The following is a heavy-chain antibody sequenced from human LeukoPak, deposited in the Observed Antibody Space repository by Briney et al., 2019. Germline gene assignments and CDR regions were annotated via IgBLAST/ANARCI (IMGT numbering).Heavy chain of an antibody. CDR2: ISYSGST. CDR3: ARQNNGWRYYYYYMDV. J-gene: IGHJ6*03. CDR1: GYSITTNTYY. Sequence: SETLSLTCTVSGYSITTNTYYWGWIRQPPGKGLEWIGSISYSGSTYYNPSLKSRVTIFVDTSKNQFSLKLSSVTAADTAAYYCARQNNGWRYYYYYMDVWGKGTTVTVSS. D-gene: IGHD6-19*01. V-gene: IGHV4-39*01.